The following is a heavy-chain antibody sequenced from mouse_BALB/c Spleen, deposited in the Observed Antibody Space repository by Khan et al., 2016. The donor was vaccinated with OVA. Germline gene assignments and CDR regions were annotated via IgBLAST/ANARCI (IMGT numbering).Heavy chain of an antibody. J-gene: IGHJ3*01. CDR3: ARHSYGPYAN. V-gene: IGHV5-9-3*01. Sequence: EVELVESGGGLVKPGRPLKLPRAASGLTFRTYVMSWVCPTPEKRLEWVTTISSGGVYTYYPHSVKGRFTISRDNAKNTLYLQMCSLRSEDTAMYNCARHSYGPYANWGQGTLVTVSA. CDR2: ISSGGVYT. CDR1: GLTFRTYV. D-gene: IGHD1-1*01.